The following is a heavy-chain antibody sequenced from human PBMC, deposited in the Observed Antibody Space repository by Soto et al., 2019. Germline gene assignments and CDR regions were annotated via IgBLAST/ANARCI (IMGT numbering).Heavy chain of an antibody. V-gene: IGHV4-34*01. Sequence: QVQLQQWGAGLLKPSETLSLTCAVYGGSFSGYYWSWIRQPPGKGLEWIGEINHSGSTNYNPSLKSRVTISVDTSKNQFPLKRSSVTAADTAVYYGGRGWSYSSSWYPSDYWGQGTLVTVSS. CDR1: GGSFSGYY. CDR2: INHSGST. J-gene: IGHJ4*02. D-gene: IGHD6-13*01. CDR3: GRGWSYSSSWYPSDY.